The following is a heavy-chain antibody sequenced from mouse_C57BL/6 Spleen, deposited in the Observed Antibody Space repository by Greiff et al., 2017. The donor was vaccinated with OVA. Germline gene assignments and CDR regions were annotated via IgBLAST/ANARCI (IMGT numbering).Heavy chain of an antibody. CDR1: GYTFTSYT. J-gene: IGHJ3*01. D-gene: IGHD1-1*01. Sequence: VQLKESGAELARPGASVKLSCKASGYTFTSYTMHWVKQRPGQGLEWIGYINPSSGYTKYNQKFKDKATLTADKSSSTAYMQLSSLTSEDSAVYDCARGDYYGSSFWFAYWGQGTLVTVSA. V-gene: IGHV1-4*01. CDR3: ARGDYYGSSFWFAY. CDR2: INPSSGYT.